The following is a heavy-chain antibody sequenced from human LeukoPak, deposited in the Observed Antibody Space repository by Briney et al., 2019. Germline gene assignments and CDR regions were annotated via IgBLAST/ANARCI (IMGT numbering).Heavy chain of an antibody. D-gene: IGHD5-12*01. CDR1: GFTFSSYA. J-gene: IGHJ4*02. V-gene: IGHV3-23*01. CDR3: GKGLNRDYSGVGDS. CDR2: SGSGVNT. Sequence: PGGSLGLSCAASGFTFSSYAMSWVRQAPGKGLEWVSASGSGVNTYYADSVMGRFTISRDNSKNTLYLQVNSLRAEDTAVYYCGKGLNRDYSGVGDSWGQGTLVTVSS.